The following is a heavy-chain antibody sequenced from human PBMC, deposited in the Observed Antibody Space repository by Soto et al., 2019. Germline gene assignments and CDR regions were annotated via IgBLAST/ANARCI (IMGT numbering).Heavy chain of an antibody. CDR2: ISGSGGST. CDR3: ARRGSGSYCDY. CDR1: GFTFSSYA. V-gene: IGHV3-23*01. J-gene: IGHJ4*02. Sequence: EVQLLESGGGLVQPGGSLRLSCAASGFTFSSYAMRWVRQAPGKGLEWVSAISGSGGSTYYADSVKGRFTISRDNSKNTLYLQMNSLRAEDAAVYYCARRGSGSYCDYWGQGTLVTVSS. D-gene: IGHD1-26*01.